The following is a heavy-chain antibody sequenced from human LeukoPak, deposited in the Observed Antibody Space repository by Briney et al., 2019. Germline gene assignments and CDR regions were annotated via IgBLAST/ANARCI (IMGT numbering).Heavy chain of an antibody. CDR1: GGSITSSSYY. D-gene: IGHD6-13*01. J-gene: IGHJ4*02. V-gene: IGHV4-39*01. CDR3: ARAPELAKRTLGYSSNWSRGGSDY. Sequence: KTSETLSLTCIVSGGSITSSSYYWGWIRQPPGKGLEWIGSIYYSGSTDYNSSLKSRVTISVDTSKNQLSLRLCSVTAAETAGEYCARAPELAKRTLGYSSNWSRGGSDYWGQGTLVTVSS. CDR2: IYYSGST.